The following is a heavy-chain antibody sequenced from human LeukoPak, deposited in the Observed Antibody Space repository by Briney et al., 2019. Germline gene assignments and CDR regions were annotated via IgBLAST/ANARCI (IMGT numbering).Heavy chain of an antibody. J-gene: IGHJ4*02. Sequence: GGSLRLSCAASGFTFSSYSMNWVRQAPGKGLEWVSAISTTSDYIYYADSLKGRLTISRDNAKNSLYLQMNSLRAEDTAVYDCARGGIYIQGFDYWGQGTLVTVSS. V-gene: IGHV3-21*01. CDR3: ARGGIYIQGFDY. CDR1: GFTFSSYS. D-gene: IGHD1-14*01. CDR2: ISTTSDYI.